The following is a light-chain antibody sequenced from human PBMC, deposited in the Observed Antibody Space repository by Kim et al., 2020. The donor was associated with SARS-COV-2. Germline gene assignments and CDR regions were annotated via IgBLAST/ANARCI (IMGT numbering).Light chain of an antibody. CDR1: QDVGSH. Sequence: DIQMTQSPSTLSASVGDRVIITCRASQDVGSHVAWYQQKFGEAPKVLIYDASTLKTGVPSRFSGSASGTEFTLTVRSLQPDDLGTYYCQVYNTYSPSFGGGTKVDIK. J-gene: IGKJ4*01. CDR2: DAS. V-gene: IGKV1-5*01. CDR3: QVYNTYSPS.